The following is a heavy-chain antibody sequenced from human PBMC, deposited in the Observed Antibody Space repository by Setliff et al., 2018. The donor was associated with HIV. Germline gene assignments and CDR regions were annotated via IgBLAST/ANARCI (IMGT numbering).Heavy chain of an antibody. CDR1: GFTFSSYG. Sequence: GSLRLSCAASGFTFSSYGMHWVRQAPGKGLEWVAFIRYDGSDKYYADSVKGRFTISRDNFKNTVYLQMSSLRSEDTAVYYCAKDYKTITMVRGVKEGLDYWGQGTLVTVSS. CDR3: AKDYKTITMVRGVKEGLDY. D-gene: IGHD3-10*01. J-gene: IGHJ4*02. CDR2: IRYDGSDK. V-gene: IGHV3-30*02.